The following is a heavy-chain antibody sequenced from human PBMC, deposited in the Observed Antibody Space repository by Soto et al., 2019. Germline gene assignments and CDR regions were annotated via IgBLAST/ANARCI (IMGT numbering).Heavy chain of an antibody. J-gene: IGHJ6*04. V-gene: IGHV3-23*01. CDR2: IGDSGAST. CDR1: GFSFSSFA. Sequence: EVLLLESGGGLVQPGGSLRLSCEASGFSFSSFAMNWVRQAPGKGLEWVSAIGDSGASTYYTDSVQGRFTISRDNSRNTLYLQLKSLRAEDTAVYYCAKGVELDVWGNGTTVTVSS. CDR3: AKGVELDV. D-gene: IGHD1-26*01.